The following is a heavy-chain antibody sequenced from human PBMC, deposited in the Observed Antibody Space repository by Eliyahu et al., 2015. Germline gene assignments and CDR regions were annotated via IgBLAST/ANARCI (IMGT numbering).Heavy chain of an antibody. CDR1: GGSIKSDAYY. Sequence: QVQLQESGPGLAKPSETLSLTCSVSGGSIKSDAYYWSWIRQHPGKGLEWIGYIHYSGSTYYNPSLKSRITISIDTSKSQFSLKVKSVTAADTAVYYCAIFGAVIANWFDPWGQGTQVTVSS. J-gene: IGHJ5*02. CDR3: AIFGAVIANWFDP. V-gene: IGHV4-31*03. D-gene: IGHD3-3*01. CDR2: IHYSGST.